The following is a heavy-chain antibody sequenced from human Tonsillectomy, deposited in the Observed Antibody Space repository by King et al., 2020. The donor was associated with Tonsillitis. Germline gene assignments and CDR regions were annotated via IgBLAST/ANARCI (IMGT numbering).Heavy chain of an antibody. V-gene: IGHV5-10-1*03. CDR2: IDPSDSDT. J-gene: IGHJ3*02. D-gene: IGHD4-17*01. CDR3: ARHGDYGCAIGDAFDI. Sequence: QLVQSGAEVKKPGESLRISCKGSGYSFTSYWISWVRQMPGKGLEWMGRIDPSDSDTNYSPSFQGHVTISADKSISTAYLQWSSLKASDTAMYYCARHGDYGCAIGDAFDIWGQGTMVTVSS. CDR1: GYSFTSYW.